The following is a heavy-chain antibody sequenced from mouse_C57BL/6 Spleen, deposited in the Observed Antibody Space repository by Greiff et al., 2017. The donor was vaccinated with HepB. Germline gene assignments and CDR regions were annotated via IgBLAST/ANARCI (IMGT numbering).Heavy chain of an antibody. V-gene: IGHV3-6*01. CDR1: GYSITSGYY. CDR3: ASLTGLYYYAMDY. CDR2: ISYDGSN. J-gene: IGHJ4*01. Sequence: EVKLQESGPGLVKPSQSLSLTCSVTGYSITSGYYWNWIRQFPGNKLEWMGYISYDGSNNYNPSLKNRISITRDTSNNQFFLKLNSVTTEDTATYYCASLTGLYYYAMDYWGQGTSVTVSS. D-gene: IGHD4-1*01.